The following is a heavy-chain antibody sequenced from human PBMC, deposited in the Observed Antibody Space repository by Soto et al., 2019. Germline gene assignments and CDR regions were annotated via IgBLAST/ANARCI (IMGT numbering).Heavy chain of an antibody. CDR2: ISATGDIR. J-gene: IGHJ3*01. V-gene: IGHV3-23*01. Sequence: GGSLRLSCAASGFTFSDYALSWVRQAPGKGLEWVSGISATGDIRYYADSVKGRFIISRDSSKNTLYLQMDSLSAEDTALYFCARASHGDYHRAFDFWGQGTMVTVSS. D-gene: IGHD4-17*01. CDR3: ARASHGDYHRAFDF. CDR1: GFTFSDYA.